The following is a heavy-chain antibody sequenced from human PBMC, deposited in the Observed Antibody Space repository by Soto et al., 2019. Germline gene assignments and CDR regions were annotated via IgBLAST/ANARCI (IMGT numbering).Heavy chain of an antibody. D-gene: IGHD3-10*01. J-gene: IGHJ3*02. CDR1: GYTFNKYP. V-gene: IGHV1-3*01. Sequence: GASVKVSCKPSGYTFNKYPIHWVRQAPGQGLEWMGWINPGNGDTGYSQKFQDRVTITRDTSASTAYMDLSSLRSEDTAVYYCARDYYGSGSYYKEVDAFDIWGQGTMVTVS. CDR3: ARDYYGSGSYYKEVDAFDI. CDR2: INPGNGDT.